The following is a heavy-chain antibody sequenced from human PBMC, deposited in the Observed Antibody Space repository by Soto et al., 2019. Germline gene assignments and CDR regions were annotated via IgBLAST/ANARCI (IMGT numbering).Heavy chain of an antibody. CDR3: ARDKARLQLGGNYYYILDV. V-gene: IGHV1-69*12. CDR1: GGTFRTSA. J-gene: IGHJ6*02. Sequence: QVQLVQSGAEVKKPGSSVKVSCKASGGTFRTSAISWVRQAPGQGLEWVGGIMPVFRRPKYAQNFQDRVTITADESTITAYMELSSLRSDDTAVYYCARDKARLQLGGNYYYILDVWGQGTAVTVSS. CDR2: IMPVFRRP. D-gene: IGHD1-1*01.